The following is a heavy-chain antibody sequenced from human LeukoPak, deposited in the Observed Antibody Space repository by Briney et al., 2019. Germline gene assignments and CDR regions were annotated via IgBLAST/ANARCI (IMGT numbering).Heavy chain of an antibody. CDR1: GFSVSDNY. CDR3: ANYNYGDYVYVGWFDP. D-gene: IGHD4-17*01. CDR2: LYSGGST. J-gene: IGHJ5*02. Sequence: PGGSLRLSCAISGFSVSDNYMSWVRQAPGKGLEWVSVLYSGGSTYYADSVKGRFTISRDNSKNTLYLQMNSLRAEDTAVYYCANYNYGDYVYVGWFDPWGQGTLVTVSS. V-gene: IGHV3-53*01.